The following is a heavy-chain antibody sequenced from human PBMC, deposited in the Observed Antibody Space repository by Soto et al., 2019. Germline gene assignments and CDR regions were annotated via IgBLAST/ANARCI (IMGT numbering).Heavy chain of an antibody. CDR2: IDASDSYT. CDR3: AGTPHYCSGGSCFTYYGMDV. Sequence: AESLTISCKVSGYSFTSYGISWVLQMPGKGLECMGRIDASDSYTNYSPSFQGHVTISADKSISTAYLQWSSLKASDTAMYYCAGTPHYCSGGSCFTYYGMDVWGQGTTVTVSS. J-gene: IGHJ6*02. D-gene: IGHD2-15*01. V-gene: IGHV5-10-1*01. CDR1: GYSFTSYG.